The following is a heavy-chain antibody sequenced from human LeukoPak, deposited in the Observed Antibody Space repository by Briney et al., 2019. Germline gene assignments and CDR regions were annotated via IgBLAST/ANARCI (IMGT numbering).Heavy chain of an antibody. CDR3: ARGFSGTRGDY. D-gene: IGHD6-25*01. Sequence: GGSLRLSCAASGFTFSSYAMSWVRQAPGKGLEWVSVIYSGGSTYYADSVKGRFTISRDNSKNTLYLQMNSLRAEDTAVYYCARGFSGTRGDYWGQGTLVTVSS. V-gene: IGHV3-53*01. J-gene: IGHJ4*02. CDR1: GFTFSSYA. CDR2: IYSGGST.